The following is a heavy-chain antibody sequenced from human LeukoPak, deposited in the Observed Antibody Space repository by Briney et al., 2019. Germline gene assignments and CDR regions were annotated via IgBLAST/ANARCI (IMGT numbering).Heavy chain of an antibody. V-gene: IGHV1-8*03. CDR1: GYTFTSCD. CDR3: AKVVIVGATGGHY. J-gene: IGHJ4*02. CDR2: MNPNSGNT. Sequence: ASVKVSCKASGYTFTSCDINWVRQATGQGLEWMGWMNPNSGNTGYAQKFQGRVTITRNTSISTAYMELSSLRSEDTAVYYCAKVVIVGATGGHYWGQGTLVTVSS. D-gene: IGHD1-26*01.